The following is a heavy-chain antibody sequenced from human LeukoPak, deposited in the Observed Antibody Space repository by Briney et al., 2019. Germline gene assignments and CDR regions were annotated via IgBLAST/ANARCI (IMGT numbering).Heavy chain of an antibody. V-gene: IGHV3-33*03. Sequence: GSLRLSCAASGFTFSSYGMHWVRQAPGKGLEWVAVIWYDGSNKYYADSVKGRFTISRDNAKNSLYLQMNSLRAEDTAVYYCASRLGDCSGGSSYVDYFDYWGQGTLVTVSS. CDR1: GFTFSSYG. D-gene: IGHD2-15*01. CDR2: IWYDGSNK. J-gene: IGHJ4*02. CDR3: ASRLGDCSGGSSYVDYFDY.